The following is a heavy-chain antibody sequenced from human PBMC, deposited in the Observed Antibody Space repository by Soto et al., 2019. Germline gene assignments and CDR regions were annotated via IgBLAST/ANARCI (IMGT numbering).Heavy chain of an antibody. J-gene: IGHJ5*02. CDR3: ARGLRFLDLSFRFDP. D-gene: IGHD3-3*01. CDR1: GGSISSYY. Sequence: PSETLSLTCTVSGGSISSYYWSWIRQPPGKGLEWIGYIYYSGSTNYNPSLKSRVTISVDTSKNQFSLKLSSVTAADTAVYYCARGLRFLDLSFRFDPWGQGTLVTVSS. V-gene: IGHV4-59*01. CDR2: IYYSGST.